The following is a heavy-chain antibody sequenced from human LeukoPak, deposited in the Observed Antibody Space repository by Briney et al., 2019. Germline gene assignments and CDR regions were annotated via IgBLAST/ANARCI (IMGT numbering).Heavy chain of an antibody. J-gene: IGHJ5*02. V-gene: IGHV1-18*01. CDR2: ISAYNGNT. D-gene: IGHD2-15*01. Sequence: ASVKVSYKASGYTFTSYGISSVRQAPGHGLEWMGWISAYNGNTNYAQKLQGRVTMTTDTSTSTVYMELRSLRSDDTAVYYCAGVVVGATGNWFDPWGQGTLVTVSS. CDR3: AGVVVGATGNWFDP. CDR1: GYTFTSYG.